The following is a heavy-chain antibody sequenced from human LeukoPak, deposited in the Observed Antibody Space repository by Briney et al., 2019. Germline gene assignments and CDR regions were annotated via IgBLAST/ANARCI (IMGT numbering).Heavy chain of an antibody. D-gene: IGHD6-6*01. Sequence: GGSLRLSCAASGFTFSSYSMNWVRQVPGKGLEWVAYIRSSGNTIYYADSVKGRFTISRDNAKNSLYLQMNSLRAEDTAVYYCARGLAARRGAFDIWGQGTMVTVSS. CDR3: ARGLAARRGAFDI. J-gene: IGHJ3*02. V-gene: IGHV3-48*04. CDR1: GFTFSSYS. CDR2: IRSSGNTI.